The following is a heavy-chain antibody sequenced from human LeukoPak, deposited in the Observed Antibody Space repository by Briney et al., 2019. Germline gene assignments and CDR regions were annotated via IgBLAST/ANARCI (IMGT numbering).Heavy chain of an antibody. Sequence: ASVKVSCKASGYTFTSYGISWVRQAPGQGLEWMGWISAYNGNTNYAQKLQGRVTMTTDTSTSTAYMELSSLRSEDTAVYYCANRRVFSGYGMDVWGQGTTVTVSS. CDR1: GYTFTSYG. D-gene: IGHD6-6*01. V-gene: IGHV1-18*01. CDR2: ISAYNGNT. CDR3: ANRRVFSGYGMDV. J-gene: IGHJ6*02.